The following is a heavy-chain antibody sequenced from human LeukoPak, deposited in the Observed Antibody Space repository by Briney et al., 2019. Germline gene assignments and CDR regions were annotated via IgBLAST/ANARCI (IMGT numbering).Heavy chain of an antibody. D-gene: IGHD2-2*01. CDR1: GFTFSSYA. J-gene: IGHJ4*02. CDR2: LTGSGDAT. Sequence: PGGPLRLSCAASGFTFSSYAMAWVRQAPGKGLEWVSVLTGSGDATYYADSVKGRFIISRDNSKNTLYLQINNLRAEDTAVYYCAKGPSSTTCCPFDYWGQGTLVTVSS. CDR3: AKGPSSTTCCPFDY. V-gene: IGHV3-23*01.